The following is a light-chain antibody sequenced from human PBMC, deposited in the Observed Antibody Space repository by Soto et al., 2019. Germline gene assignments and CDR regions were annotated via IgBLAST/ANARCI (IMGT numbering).Light chain of an antibody. CDR3: QQYGSTPFT. CDR1: QSVSSSY. CDR2: GAS. V-gene: IGKV3-20*01. J-gene: IGKJ4*01. Sequence: EIVLTQSPGTLSLSPGERVTLSCRASQSVSSSYLAWYQQKPGQAPRLLIYGASSRATGIPDRFSGSGSGTDFTLTISRLEPEDFAVYYCQQYGSTPFTFGGGTNVDIK.